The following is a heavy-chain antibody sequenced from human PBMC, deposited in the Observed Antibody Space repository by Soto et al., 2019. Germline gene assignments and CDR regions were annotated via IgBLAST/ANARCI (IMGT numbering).Heavy chain of an antibody. V-gene: IGHV1-2*02. CDR2: IIPNSGGT. Sequence: QVQLVQSGAEVKKPGDSVKVSCKASGYTFSAYYMHWVRQAPGQGLEWLGWIIPNSGGTKFALKFQDRITMTRDTSINTVFMELSSLTADDTAIYFCARDRRALESYAGVDVWGKGTPVAVST. J-gene: IGHJ6*04. D-gene: IGHD3-16*01. CDR1: GYTFSAYY. CDR3: ARDRRALESYAGVDV.